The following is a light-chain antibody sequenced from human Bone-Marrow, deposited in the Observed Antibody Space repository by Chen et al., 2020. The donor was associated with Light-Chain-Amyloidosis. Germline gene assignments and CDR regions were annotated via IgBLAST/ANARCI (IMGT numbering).Light chain of an antibody. CDR1: NIGATS. Sequence: SYVLTQPSSVSVAPGQTAPIACVGNNIGATSVHWYQQTPGQAPLLVVYDDSDRPSGIPERLSGSNSGNTDTLTISRVEAGDEADYYCQVWDRSSDRPVFGGGTKLTVL. V-gene: IGLV3-21*02. CDR2: DDS. J-gene: IGLJ3*02. CDR3: QVWDRSSDRPV.